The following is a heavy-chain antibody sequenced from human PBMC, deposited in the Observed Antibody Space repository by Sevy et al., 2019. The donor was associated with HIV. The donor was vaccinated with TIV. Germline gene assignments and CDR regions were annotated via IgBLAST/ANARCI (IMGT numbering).Heavy chain of an antibody. Sequence: GGSLRLSCAASGFTFSANWMNWVRQAPGKGLEWVANIKADGSAKHYVDSVEGRFTISRDNAKNLLFLQMNSLRVEDTAVYYCAHETFGRFESWGQRTLVTVSS. V-gene: IGHV3-7*01. CDR2: IKADGSAK. D-gene: IGHD3-16*01. CDR1: GFTFSANW. J-gene: IGHJ4*02. CDR3: AHETFGRFES.